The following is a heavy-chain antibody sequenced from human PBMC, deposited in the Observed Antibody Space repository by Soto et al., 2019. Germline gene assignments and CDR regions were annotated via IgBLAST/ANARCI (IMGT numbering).Heavy chain of an antibody. J-gene: IGHJ6*02. D-gene: IGHD6-6*01. CDR3: ARESRSSSSWYYYYGMDV. V-gene: IGHV4-34*01. CDR1: GGSFSGYY. Sequence: SETLSLTCAVYGGSFSGYYWSWIRQPPGKGLEWIGEINHSGSTNYNPSLKSRVTISVDTSKNQFSLKLSSVTAADTAVYYCARESRSSSSWYYYYGMDVWGQGTTVTVSS. CDR2: INHSGST.